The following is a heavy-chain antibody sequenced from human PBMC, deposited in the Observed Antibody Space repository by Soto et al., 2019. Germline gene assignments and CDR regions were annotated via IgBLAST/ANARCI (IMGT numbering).Heavy chain of an antibody. V-gene: IGHV1-3*01. CDR1: GYTFTSYA. CDR3: ARVGCTNGVCYIQIGAFDI. J-gene: IGHJ3*02. Sequence: ASVKVSCKASGYTFTSYAMHWVRQAPGQRLEWMGWINAGNGNTKYSQKFQGRVTITRDTSASTAYMELSSLRSKDTAVYYCARVGCTNGVCYIQIGAFDIWGQGTMVTVSS. CDR2: INAGNGNT. D-gene: IGHD2-8*01.